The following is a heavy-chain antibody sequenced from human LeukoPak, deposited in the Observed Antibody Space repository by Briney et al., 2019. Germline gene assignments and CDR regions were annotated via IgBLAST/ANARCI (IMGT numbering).Heavy chain of an antibody. J-gene: IGHJ4*02. CDR2: IEEDGTET. CDR3: AKEGRSLQTY. V-gene: IGHV3-7*03. D-gene: IGHD5-24*01. CDR1: GFMFSSNW. Sequence: GGSLRLSCAASGFMFSSNWMSWVRLAPGKGLEWVANIEEDGTETYYVDSVKGRFTISRDNAKNSLYLQMNSLRVEDTAVYYCAKEGRSLQTYWGQGTLVTVSS.